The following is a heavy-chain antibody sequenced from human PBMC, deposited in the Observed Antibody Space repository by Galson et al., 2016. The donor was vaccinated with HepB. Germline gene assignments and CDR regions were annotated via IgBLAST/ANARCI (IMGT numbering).Heavy chain of an antibody. CDR2: ILYSGSP. D-gene: IGHD3-16*01. J-gene: IGHJ6*02. CDR1: GASMRTGDYY. Sequence: TLSLTCTVSGASMRTGDYYWTWIRQPPGKGLELIGYILYSGSPYYNPSLKSRVSISADMSNKQFSLKLSSVSAADTAVYFCARGGRFYFYGMDVWGQGTTVTVSS. CDR3: ARGGRFYFYGMDV. V-gene: IGHV4-30-4*01.